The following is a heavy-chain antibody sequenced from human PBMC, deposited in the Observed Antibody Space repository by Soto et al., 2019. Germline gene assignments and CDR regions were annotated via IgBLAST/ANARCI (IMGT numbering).Heavy chain of an antibody. CDR2: IYPGDSDT. V-gene: IGHV5-51*01. J-gene: IGHJ6*03. D-gene: IGHD2-21*01. CDR3: ARQAYSELGEVYYYYYMDV. CDR1: GYSFTSYW. Sequence: PGEALKISCKGSGYSFTSYWIGWVRQMPGKGLEWMGIIYPGDSDTRYSPSFQGQVTISADKSISTAYLQWSSLKASDTAMYYCARQAYSELGEVYYYYYMDVWGKGTTVTVSS.